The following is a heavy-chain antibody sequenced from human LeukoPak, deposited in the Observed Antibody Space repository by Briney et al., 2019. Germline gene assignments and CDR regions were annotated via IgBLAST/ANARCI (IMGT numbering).Heavy chain of an antibody. Sequence: SETLSLTCTVSGYSISSGYYWGWIRQPPGKGLEWIGSIYHSGSTYYNPSLKSRVTISVDTSKNQFSLKLSSVTAADTAVYYCARDRGGSGYNQDYWGQGTLVTVSS. CDR2: IYHSGST. CDR3: ARDRGGSGYNQDY. J-gene: IGHJ4*02. CDR1: GYSISSGYY. D-gene: IGHD5-12*01. V-gene: IGHV4-38-2*02.